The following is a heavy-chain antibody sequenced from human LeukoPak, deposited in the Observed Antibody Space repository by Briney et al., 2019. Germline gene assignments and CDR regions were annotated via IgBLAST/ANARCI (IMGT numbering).Heavy chain of an antibody. Sequence: ESGPTLVKPTQTLTLTCTFSGFSLSTSGVGVGWIRQPPGKALEWLARIYWDEDKRYSPSLKSRLTITKDPSKNQVVLTMTNMDPVDTATYYCAHSGTTVTTNKPFDYWGQGTLVTVSS. CDR2: IYWDEDK. CDR1: GFSLSTSGVG. V-gene: IGHV2-5*02. J-gene: IGHJ4*02. CDR3: AHSGTTVTTNKPFDY. D-gene: IGHD4-17*01.